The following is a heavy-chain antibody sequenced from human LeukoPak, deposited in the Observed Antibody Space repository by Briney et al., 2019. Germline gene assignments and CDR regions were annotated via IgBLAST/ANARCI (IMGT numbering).Heavy chain of an antibody. CDR3: ARQGSSSPFYYYYGMDV. J-gene: IGHJ6*02. V-gene: IGHV4-39*01. CDR1: GGSISSSSYY. Sequence: SETLSLTCTVSGGSISSSSYYWGWIRQPPGKGLEWIGSIYYSGSTYYNPSLKSRVTISVDTSKNQFSLKLSSVTAADTAVYYCARQGSSSPFYYYYGMDVWGQGTTVTVSS. D-gene: IGHD6-13*01. CDR2: IYYSGST.